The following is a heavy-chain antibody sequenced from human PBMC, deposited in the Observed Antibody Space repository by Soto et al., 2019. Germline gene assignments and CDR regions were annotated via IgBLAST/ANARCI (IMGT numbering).Heavy chain of an antibody. CDR3: ARHHPATFGVIIRPNWFDP. J-gene: IGHJ5*02. Sequence: QLQLQESGPGLVKPSETLSLTCTVSGGSISSSNYYWGWIRQPPGKGLEWIGSIYYSGSTYYNPSLKSRVTISVDTSKNQFSLKLSSVTAADTAIYYCARHHPATFGVIIRPNWFDPWGQGILVTVSS. D-gene: IGHD3-3*01. V-gene: IGHV4-39*01. CDR1: GGSISSSNYY. CDR2: IYYSGST.